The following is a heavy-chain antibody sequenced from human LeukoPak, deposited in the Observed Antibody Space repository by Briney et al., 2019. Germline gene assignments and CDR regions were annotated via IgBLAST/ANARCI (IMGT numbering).Heavy chain of an antibody. V-gene: IGHV1-18*01. CDR2: ISAYNRST. CDR1: GYSFITYG. Sequence: ASVKVSCKASGYSFITYGISWVRQAPGQGLEWMGWISAYNRSTDYAQNLQGRVTMTTDTSTSTAYMEMRSLRSDDTAVYYCARPYDSSGYYNYYFDNWGQGTLVTVPS. CDR3: ARPYDSSGYYNYYFDN. J-gene: IGHJ4*02. D-gene: IGHD3-22*01.